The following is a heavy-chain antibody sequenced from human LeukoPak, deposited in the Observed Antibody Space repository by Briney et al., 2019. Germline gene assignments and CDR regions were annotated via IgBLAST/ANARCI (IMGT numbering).Heavy chain of an antibody. J-gene: IGHJ5*02. V-gene: IGHV3-21*01. CDR3: TRVAQSGPTGWFDP. CDR2: ISSTGSYI. CDR1: GFNLASYM. Sequence: GGSLRLSCAASGFNLASYMLNWVRQAPGKGLEWVSSISSTGSYIYYADSVKGRFTISRNNPGNVFYLQMDSLRAEDTAVYYCTRVAQSGPTGWFDPWGQGTLVTVSS. D-gene: IGHD1-1*01.